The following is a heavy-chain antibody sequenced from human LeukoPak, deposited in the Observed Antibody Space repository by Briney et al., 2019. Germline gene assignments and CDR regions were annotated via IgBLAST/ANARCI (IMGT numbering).Heavy chain of an antibody. D-gene: IGHD2-15*01. CDR3: ARVLRYCSGGNCCSGGLGYMDV. CDR1: GFTFSSYW. V-gene: IGHV3-48*04. Sequence: PGGSLRLSCAASGFTFSSYWMHWVRQAPGKGLEWVSSISRSGSTKYYADSVKGRFTISRDNAKNSLFLQMNSLRAEDTAVYYCARVLRYCSGGNCCSGGLGYMDVWGKGTTVTISS. CDR2: ISRSGSTK. J-gene: IGHJ6*03.